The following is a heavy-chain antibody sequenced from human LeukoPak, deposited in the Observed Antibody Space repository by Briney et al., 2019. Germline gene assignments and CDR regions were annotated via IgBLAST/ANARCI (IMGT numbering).Heavy chain of an antibody. CDR1: GGSFSGYY. D-gene: IGHD2-15*01. J-gene: IGHJ4*02. Sequence: SETLSLTCAVYGGSFSGYYWSWIRQPPGKGLEWIGYIYYSGSTSYNPSLKSRGTISVDTSKNQFSLKLSSVTAADTAVYYCARGGYCSGGSCYLYYFDYWGQGTLVTVSS. CDR2: IYYSGST. V-gene: IGHV4-59*01. CDR3: ARGGYCSGGSCYLYYFDY.